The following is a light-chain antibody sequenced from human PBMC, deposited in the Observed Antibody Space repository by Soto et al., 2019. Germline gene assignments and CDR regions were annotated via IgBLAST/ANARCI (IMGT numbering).Light chain of an antibody. Sequence: QSALTQPASVSGSPGQSITISCTGTNSDVGGSNYVSWYQQYPDKAPKLMIYDVGNRPSGVSSRFSGSKSGNTASLTISGLQAEDEADYYCSSYTSNSTRVFGTGTKLTVL. V-gene: IGLV2-14*01. CDR1: NSDVGGSNY. CDR3: SSYTSNSTRV. CDR2: DVG. J-gene: IGLJ1*01.